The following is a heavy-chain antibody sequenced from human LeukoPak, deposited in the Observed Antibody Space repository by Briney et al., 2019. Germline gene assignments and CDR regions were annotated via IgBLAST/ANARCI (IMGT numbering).Heavy chain of an antibody. CDR2: IYYSGST. J-gene: IGHJ4*02. Sequence: SETLSLTCTVSGGSISSSSYYWGWIRQPPGKGLEWIGSIYYSGSTYYNPSLKSRVTISVDTSKNQFPLKLSSVTAADTAVYYCARAGDSGSYDGYFDYWGQGTLVTVSS. D-gene: IGHD3-10*01. V-gene: IGHV4-39*01. CDR1: GGSISSSSYY. CDR3: ARAGDSGSYDGYFDY.